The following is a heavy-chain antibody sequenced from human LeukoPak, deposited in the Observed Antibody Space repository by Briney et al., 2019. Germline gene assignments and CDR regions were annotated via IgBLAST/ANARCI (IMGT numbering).Heavy chain of an antibody. CDR3: ARDGKEYSSSPQSFDY. Sequence: GASVKVSCKASGGTFSSYAISWVRQAPGQGLEWMGRITPIFGTANYAQKFQGRVTITTDESTSTAYMELSSLRSEDTAVYYCARDGKEYSSSPQSFDYWGQGTLVTVSS. D-gene: IGHD6-13*01. J-gene: IGHJ4*02. CDR1: GGTFSSYA. V-gene: IGHV1-69*05. CDR2: ITPIFGTA.